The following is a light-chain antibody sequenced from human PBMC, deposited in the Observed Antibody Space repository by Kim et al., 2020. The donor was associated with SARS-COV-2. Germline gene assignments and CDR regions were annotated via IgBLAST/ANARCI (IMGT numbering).Light chain of an antibody. V-gene: IGLV1-44*01. CDR1: SANIGINV. CDR3: ATWDDILTGFV. Sequence: GPMVTISFSGSSANIGINVVNWYQHLPGTAPKLLIYDSNQRPSGVPDRFSGSKSGTSASLAICGLQSEDEADYFCATWDDILTGFVLGTGTKVTVL. CDR2: DSN. J-gene: IGLJ1*01.